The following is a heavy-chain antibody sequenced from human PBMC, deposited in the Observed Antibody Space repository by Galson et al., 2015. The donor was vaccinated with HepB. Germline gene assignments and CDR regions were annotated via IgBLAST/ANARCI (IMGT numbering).Heavy chain of an antibody. D-gene: IGHD3-16*02. V-gene: IGHV1-46*01. Sequence: SVKVSCKASGYTFTSYYMHWVRQAPGQGLEWMGIINPSGGSTSYAQKFQGRVTMTRDTSTSTVYMELSSLGSEDTAVYYCARDRGYDYVWGSYPDYWGQGTVVTVSS. J-gene: IGHJ4*02. CDR1: GYTFTSYY. CDR3: ARDRGYDYVWGSYPDY. CDR2: INPSGGST.